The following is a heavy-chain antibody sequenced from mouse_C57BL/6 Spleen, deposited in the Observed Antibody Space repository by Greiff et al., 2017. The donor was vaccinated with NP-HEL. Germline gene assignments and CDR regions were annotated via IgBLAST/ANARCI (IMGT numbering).Heavy chain of an antibody. CDR3: ARGLGQLYYFDY. CDR2: IYPGSGST. V-gene: IGHV1-55*01. Sequence: QVQLQQPGAELVKPGASVKMSCKASGYTFTSYWITWVKQRPGQGLEWIGDIYPGSGSTNYNEKFKSKATLTVDTSSSTAYMQLSSLTSEDSAVYYCARGLGQLYYFDYWGQGTTLTVSS. CDR1: GYTFTSYW. J-gene: IGHJ2*01. D-gene: IGHD4-1*01.